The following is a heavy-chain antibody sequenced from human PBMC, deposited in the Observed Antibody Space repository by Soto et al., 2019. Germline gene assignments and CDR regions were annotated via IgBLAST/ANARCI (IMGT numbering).Heavy chain of an antibody. V-gene: IGHV5-10-1*03. CDR1: GYSFTSYW. D-gene: IGHD6-6*01. CDR2: IDPSDSYT. Sequence: EVQLVQSGAEVKKPGESLRISCKGSGYSFTSYWISWVRQMPGKGLEWMGRIDPSDSYTNYSPSFQGHVTISADKSISTAYLQWSSLKASDTAMYYCARHAVRDSSSSAIGGFDYWGQGTLVTVSS. J-gene: IGHJ4*02. CDR3: ARHAVRDSSSSAIGGFDY.